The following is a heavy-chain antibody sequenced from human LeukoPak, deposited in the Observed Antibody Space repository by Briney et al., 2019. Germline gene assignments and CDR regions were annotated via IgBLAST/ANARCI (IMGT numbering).Heavy chain of an antibody. CDR2: IYTSGST. V-gene: IGHV4-4*07. D-gene: IGHD3-22*01. CDR1: GGSISSYY. CDR3: ASEKYYYDSSGYYYYYYYMDV. Sequence: SETLSLTCTVSGGSISSYYWSWTRQPAGKGLEWIGRIYTSGSTDYNPSLKSRVTMSVDTSKNQFSLKLSSVTAADTAVYYCASEKYYYDSSGYYYYYYYMDVWGKGTTVTVSS. J-gene: IGHJ6*03.